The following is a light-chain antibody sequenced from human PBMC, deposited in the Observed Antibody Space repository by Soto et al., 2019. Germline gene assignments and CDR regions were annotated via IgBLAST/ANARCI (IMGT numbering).Light chain of an antibody. CDR1: QSVSSY. Sequence: EILLAQSPATLYLCPGERATLSCRASQSVSSYLAWYQQRPGQATRLIIYGASTRANGIPARFSGSGSGTEFTLTIRSLQSEDFAVYDCQQYNNWHPKAFGGGTKVDIK. J-gene: IGKJ4*01. V-gene: IGKV3-15*01. CDR2: GAS. CDR3: QQYNNWHPKA.